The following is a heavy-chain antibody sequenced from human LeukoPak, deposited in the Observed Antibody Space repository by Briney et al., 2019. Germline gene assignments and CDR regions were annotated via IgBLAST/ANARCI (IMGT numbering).Heavy chain of an antibody. J-gene: IGHJ4*02. CDR2: IYISGNT. CDR3: ARHVLECRLSWTVDY. D-gene: IGHD3-3*01. CDR1: GGSISSSSYY. Sequence: SETLSLTCIVSGGSISSSSYYWGWIRQPPGKGLEWFGSIYISGNTYYSASLKSRVNMSVDTTNNQFPLKLSSVPAGDTAVYYCARHVLECRLSWTVDYWGQGTLVSVSS. V-gene: IGHV4-39*01.